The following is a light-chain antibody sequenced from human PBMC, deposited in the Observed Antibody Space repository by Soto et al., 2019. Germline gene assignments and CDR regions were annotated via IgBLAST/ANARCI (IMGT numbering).Light chain of an antibody. CDR1: SRDVGSYDF. J-gene: IGLJ2*01. CDR3: CSNAGSYTVV. Sequence: QSALTQPRSVSGSPGQSVTVSCTGTSRDVGSYDFVSWYQHHPGTAPKLIMFDISKRPSGVPDRFSGSKSGNTASLTISGLQAEDEAAYYCCSNAGSYTVVFGGGTKVTVL. V-gene: IGLV2-11*01. CDR2: DIS.